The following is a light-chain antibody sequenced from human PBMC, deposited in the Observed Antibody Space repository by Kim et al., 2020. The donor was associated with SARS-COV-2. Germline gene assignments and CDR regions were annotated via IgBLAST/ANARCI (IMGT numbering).Light chain of an antibody. V-gene: IGKV1-39*01. J-gene: IGKJ1*01. CDR1: QSISSY. CDR3: QQSYSTPQT. CDR2: AAS. Sequence: ASVGARVTITCRASQSISSYLNGYQQKPRKAPKLLIYAASSLQSGVPSSFSGSGSGTDFTLTISSLQPEDFATYYCQQSYSTPQTFGQGTKVDIK.